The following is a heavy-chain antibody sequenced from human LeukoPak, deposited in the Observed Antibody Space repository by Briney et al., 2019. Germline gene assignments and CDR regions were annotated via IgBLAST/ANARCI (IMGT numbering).Heavy chain of an antibody. J-gene: IGHJ4*02. V-gene: IGHV3-30*18. CDR2: ISYDGSNK. D-gene: IGHD6-19*01. CDR3: AKGGGWLPDY. Sequence: HPGRSLRLSCAASGFTFSSYGMHWVRQAPGKGLEWVAVISYDGSNKYYADSVKGRFTISRDNSKNTLYLQMNSLRAEDTAVYYCAKGGGWLPDYWGQGTLVTVSS. CDR1: GFTFSSYG.